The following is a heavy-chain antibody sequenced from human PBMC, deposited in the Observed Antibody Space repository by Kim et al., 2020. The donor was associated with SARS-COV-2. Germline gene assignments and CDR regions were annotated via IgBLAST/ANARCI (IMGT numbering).Heavy chain of an antibody. V-gene: IGHV3-49*04. J-gene: IGHJ4*02. D-gene: IGHD4-4*01. CDR3: TRDLGPIVNYFDY. Sequence: GGSLRLSCTASGFTFGDYAMSWVRQAPGKGLEWVGFIRSKAYGGTTEYAASVKGRFTISRDDSKSIAYLQMNSLKTEDTAVYYCTRDLGPIVNYFDYWGQGTLVTVSS. CDR2: IRSKAYGGTT. CDR1: GFTFGDYA.